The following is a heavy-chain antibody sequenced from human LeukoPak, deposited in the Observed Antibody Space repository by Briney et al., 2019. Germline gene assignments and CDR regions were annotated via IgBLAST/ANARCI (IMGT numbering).Heavy chain of an antibody. Sequence: LLETLSLTRTVSGGSMSSYYWSWIRQPPGKGLEWIGYIYYSGSTNYNPSLKSRVTISVDTSKNQFSLKLSSVTAADTAVYYCARHIEGWSSSGWPYYFDYWGQGTLVTVSS. CDR1: GGSMSSYY. CDR2: IYYSGST. D-gene: IGHD6-19*01. V-gene: IGHV4-59*08. J-gene: IGHJ4*02. CDR3: ARHIEGWSSSGWPYYFDY.